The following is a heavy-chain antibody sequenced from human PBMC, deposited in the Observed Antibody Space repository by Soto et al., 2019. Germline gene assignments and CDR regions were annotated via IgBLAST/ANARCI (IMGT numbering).Heavy chain of an antibody. D-gene: IGHD3-10*01. J-gene: IGHJ6*03. CDR1: GGTFSSYT. V-gene: IGHV1-69*02. CDR3: ARSISGSTNYYYYYYMDV. Sequence: KVSCKASGGTFSSYTISWVRQAPGQGLEWMGRIIPILGIANYAQKFQGRVTITADKSTSTAYMELSSLRSEDTAVYYCARSISGSTNYYYYYYMDVWGKGTTVTVSS. CDR2: IIPILGIA.